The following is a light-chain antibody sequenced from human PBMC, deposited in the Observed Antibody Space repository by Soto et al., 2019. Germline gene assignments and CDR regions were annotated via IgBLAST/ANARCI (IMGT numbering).Light chain of an antibody. V-gene: IGKV3-20*01. Sequence: EIVLTQSPGTLSLSPGERATLSCRARQSVSSNYLAWYQQKPGQAPRLLIYGASTRATGIPDRYSGSGSGTDFTLTISRLEPEDSAVYYCQQYGSSPQTFGQGTKVEIK. CDR1: QSVSSNY. CDR2: GAS. J-gene: IGKJ1*01. CDR3: QQYGSSPQT.